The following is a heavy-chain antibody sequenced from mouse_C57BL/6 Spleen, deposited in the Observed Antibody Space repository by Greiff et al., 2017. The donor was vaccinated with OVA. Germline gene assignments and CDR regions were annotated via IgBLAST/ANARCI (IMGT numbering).Heavy chain of an antibody. CDR2: ISPGDGDT. Sequence: QVQLKQSGPELVKPGASVKISCKASGYAFSSSWMNWVKQRPGKGLEWIGRISPGDGDTNYNGKFKGKATLTADKSSSTAYMQLSSRTSEDSAVYFCARVRGSYFDYWGQGTTLTVSS. J-gene: IGHJ2*01. CDR1: GYAFSSSW. CDR3: ARVRGSYFDY. V-gene: IGHV1-82*01.